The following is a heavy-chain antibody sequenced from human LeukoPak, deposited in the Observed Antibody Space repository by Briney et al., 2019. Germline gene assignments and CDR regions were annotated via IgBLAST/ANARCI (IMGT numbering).Heavy chain of an antibody. CDR2: IYYSGST. Sequence: SETLSLTCTVSGGSISSYYWSWIRQPPGKGLEWIGYIYYSGSTNYNPSLKSRVTISVDASKNQFSLKLSSVTAADTAVYYCARSIVGASTVDYWGQGTLVTVSS. CDR1: GGSISSYY. V-gene: IGHV4-59*01. D-gene: IGHD1-26*01. CDR3: ARSIVGASTVDY. J-gene: IGHJ4*02.